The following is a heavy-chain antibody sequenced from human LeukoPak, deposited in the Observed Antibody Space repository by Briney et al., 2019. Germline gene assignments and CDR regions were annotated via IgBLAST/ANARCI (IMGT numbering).Heavy chain of an antibody. CDR2: ISAYNGNT. CDR1: GYTFTSYG. CDR3: AREGILDAGTTFYFDY. V-gene: IGHV1-18*01. D-gene: IGHD1-7*01. J-gene: IGHJ4*02. Sequence: GASVKVSCKASGYTFTSYGISWVRQAPGQGLEWMGWISAYNGNTNYAQKLQGRVTMTTDTSTSTPYMELRSLRSDDTAVYYCAREGILDAGTTFYFDYWGQGTLVTVSS.